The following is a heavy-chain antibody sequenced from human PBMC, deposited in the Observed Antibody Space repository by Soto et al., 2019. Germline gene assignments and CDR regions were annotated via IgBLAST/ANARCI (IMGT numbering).Heavy chain of an antibody. CDR3: AKAQLPRKTYYYYGMDV. Sequence: GGSLRLSCAASGFTFSSYAMSWVRQAPGKGLEWVSAISGSGGSTYYADSVKGRFTISRDNSKNTLYLQMNSLRAEDTAVYYCAKAQLPRKTYYYYGMDVWGQGTTVTVSS. CDR1: GFTFSSYA. D-gene: IGHD2-2*01. CDR2: ISGSGGST. J-gene: IGHJ6*02. V-gene: IGHV3-23*01.